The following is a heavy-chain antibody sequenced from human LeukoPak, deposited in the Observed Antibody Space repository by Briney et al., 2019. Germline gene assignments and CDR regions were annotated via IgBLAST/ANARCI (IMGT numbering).Heavy chain of an antibody. Sequence: SETLSLTCTVSGGSISSYYWSWIRQPPGKGLEWIGYIYTSGSTNYNPSLKSRVTISVDTSKNQFSLKLSSVTAADTAAYYCARHSSGSEATDHFDYWGQGTLVTVSS. CDR1: GGSISSYY. D-gene: IGHD3-22*01. CDR2: IYTSGST. CDR3: ARHSSGSEATDHFDY. J-gene: IGHJ4*02. V-gene: IGHV4-4*09.